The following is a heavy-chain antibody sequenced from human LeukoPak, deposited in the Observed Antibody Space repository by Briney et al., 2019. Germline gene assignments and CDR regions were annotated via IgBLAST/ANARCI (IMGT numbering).Heavy chain of an antibody. CDR3: AKGYCRGNSCYDDRGAFDY. V-gene: IGHV4-38-2*02. CDR2: IYHSGST. D-gene: IGHD2-2*01. J-gene: IGHJ4*02. Sequence: ASETLSLTCSVSGYSISSGNYWGWIRLPPGKGLQWIGSIYHSGSTYYNPSLKSRVTISVDTSKNQFSLKLSSVTAADTAVYYCAKGYCRGNSCYDDRGAFDYWGQGTLVTVSS. CDR1: GYSISSGNY.